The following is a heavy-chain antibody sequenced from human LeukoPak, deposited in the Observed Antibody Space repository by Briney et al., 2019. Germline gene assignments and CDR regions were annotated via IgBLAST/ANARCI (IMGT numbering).Heavy chain of an antibody. CDR2: INPDSGGT. CDR1: GYTFTDYY. J-gene: IGHJ4*02. CDR3: AREGLGYCIAGSCSAFDY. V-gene: IGHV1-2*02. D-gene: IGHD2-15*01. Sequence: ASVKVSCKASGYTFTDYYMHWVRQAPGQGFEWMGWINPDSGGTNYAQKFQGRVTMTRDTSISTAYMELSRLRSNDTAVYYCAREGLGYCIAGSCSAFDYWGQGTLVTVSS.